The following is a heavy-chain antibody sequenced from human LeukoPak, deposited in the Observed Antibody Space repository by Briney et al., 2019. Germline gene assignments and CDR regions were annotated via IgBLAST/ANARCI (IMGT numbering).Heavy chain of an antibody. J-gene: IGHJ5*02. CDR1: GGPISSYY. CDR2: IYTSGST. CDR3: ARVGIAAAGTEGGNWFDP. D-gene: IGHD6-13*01. V-gene: IGHV4-4*07. Sequence: SETLSLTCTVSGGPISSYYWSWIRQPAGKGLEWIGRIYTSGSTNYNPSLKSRVTMSVDTSKNQFSLKLSSVTAAETAVYYCARVGIAAAGTEGGNWFDPWGQGTLVTVSS.